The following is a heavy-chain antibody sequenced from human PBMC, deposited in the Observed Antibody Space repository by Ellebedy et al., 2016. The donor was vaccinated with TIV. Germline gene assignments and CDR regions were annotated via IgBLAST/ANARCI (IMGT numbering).Heavy chain of an antibody. V-gene: IGHV3-30*03. J-gene: IGHJ6*03. Sequence: GESLKISXAASGFTFSSYGMHWVRQAPGKGLEWVAVISYDGSNKYYADSVKGRFTISRDNSKNTLYLQMNSLRAEDTAVYYCARDGGPLRDPQLHYYYYYMDVWGKGTTVTVSS. CDR3: ARDGGPLRDPQLHYYYYYMDV. CDR2: ISYDGSNK. D-gene: IGHD3-10*01. CDR1: GFTFSSYG.